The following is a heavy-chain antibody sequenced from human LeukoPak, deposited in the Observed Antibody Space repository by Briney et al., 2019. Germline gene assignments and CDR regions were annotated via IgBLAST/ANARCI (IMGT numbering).Heavy chain of an antibody. CDR2: IYKSGTT. D-gene: IGHD2/OR15-2a*01. CDR3: ARSFLDYMDV. J-gene: IGHJ6*03. CDR1: GESINPYY. V-gene: IGHV4-4*07. Sequence: SSETLSLTCTVSGESINPYYWNWMRQSAGTGLEWIGHIYKSGTTNFNPSLTSRVTMSPDTSRNQFSLKLRSVTAADTAVYFCARSFLDYMDVWGKGTTVTVSS.